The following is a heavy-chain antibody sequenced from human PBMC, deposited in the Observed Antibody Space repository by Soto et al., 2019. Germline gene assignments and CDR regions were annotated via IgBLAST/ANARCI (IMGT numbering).Heavy chain of an antibody. Sequence: GESLKISCKGSGYSFTSYWIGWVRQMPGKGLEWMGIIYPGDSDTRYSPSFQGQVTISADKSISTAYLQWSSLKASDTAMYYCASGKYADAPNSRYYFDYWGQGTLVTVSS. J-gene: IGHJ4*02. D-gene: IGHD1-1*01. CDR1: GYSFTSYW. CDR2: IYPGDSDT. V-gene: IGHV5-51*01. CDR3: ASGKYADAPNSRYYFDY.